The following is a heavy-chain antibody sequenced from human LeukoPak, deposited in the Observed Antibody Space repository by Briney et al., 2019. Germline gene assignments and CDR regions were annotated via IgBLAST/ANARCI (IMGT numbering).Heavy chain of an antibody. CDR1: GGSISTYY. V-gene: IGHV4-59*01. J-gene: IGHJ3*02. CDR2: IYYTGST. D-gene: IGHD2-15*01. CDR3: ARRVVVVTANDKSDAFDM. Sequence: SETLSLTCTVSGGSISTYYWNWIRQPPGEGLEWIGYIYYTGSTKSNPSLKSRVTISPDTSKNQFSLNLSSVTAADTAVYYCARRVVVVTANDKSDAFDMWGQGTVVTVSS.